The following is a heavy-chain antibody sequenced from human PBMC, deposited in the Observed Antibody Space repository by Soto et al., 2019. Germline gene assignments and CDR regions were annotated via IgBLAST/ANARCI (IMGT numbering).Heavy chain of an antibody. Sequence: ASVKVSCKVSGYTHTELSMHWVRQAPGKGLEWMGGFDPEDGETIYAQKFQGRVTMTEDTSTDTAYMELSSLRSEDTAVYYCATEKYYDILTGSNWFDPWGQGTLVTVSS. CDR2: FDPEDGET. CDR3: ATEKYYDILTGSNWFDP. J-gene: IGHJ5*02. V-gene: IGHV1-24*01. CDR1: GYTHTELS. D-gene: IGHD3-9*01.